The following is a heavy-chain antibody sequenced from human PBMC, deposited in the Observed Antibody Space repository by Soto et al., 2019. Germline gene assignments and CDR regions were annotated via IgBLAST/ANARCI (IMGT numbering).Heavy chain of an antibody. Sequence: QVQLQESGPGLVKPSETLSLTCTVSGGSVSSDSYYWTWIRQPPGKGLEWIGYISYTGTTNYNPSLKSRVTISVDTSKNQFSLRLSSVTPADTALYYCAKLVAVAGTDDWFDPWGQGTLVTVSS. V-gene: IGHV4-61*01. CDR3: AKLVAVAGTDDWFDP. CDR1: GGSVSSDSYY. D-gene: IGHD6-19*01. CDR2: ISYTGTT. J-gene: IGHJ5*02.